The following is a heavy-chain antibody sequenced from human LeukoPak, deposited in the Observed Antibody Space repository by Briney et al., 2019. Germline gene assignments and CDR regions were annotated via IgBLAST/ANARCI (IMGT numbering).Heavy chain of an antibody. Sequence: SSETLSLTCAVYGGSFSGYYWSWIRQPPGKGLEWIGEINHSGSTNYNPSLKSRVTISVDTSKNQFSLKLSSVTAADTAVYYCARLPAAAGGYYYYYYYMDVWGKGTTVTISS. J-gene: IGHJ6*03. CDR1: GGSFSGYY. V-gene: IGHV4-34*01. D-gene: IGHD6-13*01. CDR2: INHSGST. CDR3: ARLPAAAGGYYYYYYYMDV.